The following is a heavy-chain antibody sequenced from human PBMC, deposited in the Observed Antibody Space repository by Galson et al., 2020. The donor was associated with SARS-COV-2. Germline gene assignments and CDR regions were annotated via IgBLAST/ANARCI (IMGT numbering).Heavy chain of an antibody. V-gene: IGHV3-23*01. CDR1: GFTFSSYA. Sequence: GESLKISCAASGFTFSSYAMSWVRQAPGKGLEWVSAISGSGGSTYYADSVKGRFTISRDNSKNTLYLQMNSLRAEDTAVYYCAWTSSWYVFGYYYGMDVWGQGTAVTVSS. J-gene: IGHJ6*02. CDR2: ISGSGGST. D-gene: IGHD6-13*01. CDR3: AWTSSWYVFGYYYGMDV.